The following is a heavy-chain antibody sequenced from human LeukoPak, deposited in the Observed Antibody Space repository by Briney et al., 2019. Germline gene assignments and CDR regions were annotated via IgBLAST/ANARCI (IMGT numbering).Heavy chain of an antibody. D-gene: IGHD2-15*01. CDR1: GYTFTSYG. Sequence: GASVKVSCKASGYTFTSYGISWVRQAPGQGLEWMGWISAYNGNTNYAQKFQGRVTMTTDTSTTTAYLELKSLISDDTAVYYCARMGLVVTHPLDFWGRGTLVTVSS. J-gene: IGHJ4*02. V-gene: IGHV1-18*01. CDR3: ARMGLVVTHPLDF. CDR2: ISAYNGNT.